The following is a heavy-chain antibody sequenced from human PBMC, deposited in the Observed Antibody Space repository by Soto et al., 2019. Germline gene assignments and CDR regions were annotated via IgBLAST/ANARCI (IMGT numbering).Heavy chain of an antibody. D-gene: IGHD5-18*01. Sequence: ASVKVSCKASGYTFTSYAMHWVRQAPGQRLEWMGWINAGNGNTKYSQKFQGRVTITRDTSASTAYMELSSLRSEDTAVYYCARILADTPYYYYGMDVWGQGTTVTVSS. CDR1: GYTFTSYA. CDR3: ARILADTPYYYYGMDV. CDR2: INAGNGNT. V-gene: IGHV1-3*01. J-gene: IGHJ6*02.